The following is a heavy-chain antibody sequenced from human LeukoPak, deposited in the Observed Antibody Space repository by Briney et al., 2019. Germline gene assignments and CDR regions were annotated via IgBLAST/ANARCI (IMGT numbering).Heavy chain of an antibody. D-gene: IGHD2-15*01. CDR1: GGSISSSSYY. V-gene: IGHV4-39*01. Sequence: SETLSLTCTVSGGSISSSSYYWGWIRQPPGKGLEWIGSIYYSGSTYYNPSLKSRVTISVDTSKNQFSLKLSSVTAADTAVYYCARALGYCSGGSCYSDVVDIWGQGTMVTVSS. CDR3: ARALGYCSGGSCYSDVVDI. CDR2: IYYSGST. J-gene: IGHJ3*02.